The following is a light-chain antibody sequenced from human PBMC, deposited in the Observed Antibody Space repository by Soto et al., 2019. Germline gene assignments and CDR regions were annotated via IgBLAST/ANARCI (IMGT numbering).Light chain of an antibody. CDR2: AAS. V-gene: IGKV1-39*01. CDR3: QQSYSTPT. J-gene: IGKJ1*01. CDR1: QSISSY. Sequence: DIQMTQSPSSLSASVGDRVTKTYRASQSISSYLNWYQQKPGKAPKLLIYAASSLQSGVPSRFSGSGSGTDFTLTFSSLQPEDFATYYCQQSYSTPTFGQGTKVDIK.